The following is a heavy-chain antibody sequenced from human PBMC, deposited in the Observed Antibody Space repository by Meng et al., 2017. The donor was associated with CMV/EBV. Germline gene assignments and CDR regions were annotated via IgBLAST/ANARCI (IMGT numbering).Heavy chain of an antibody. CDR3: ARVLNPIAARNNWFDP. CDR1: GYTFTSYG. V-gene: IGHV1-18*01. D-gene: IGHD6-6*01. Sequence: ASVKVSCKASGYTFTSYGISWVRQAPGQGLEWMGWISAYNGNTNYAQKLQGRVTMTTDTSTSTAYMELRSLRSDDTAVYYCARVLNPIAARNNWFDPWGQGTLVTVSS. J-gene: IGHJ5*02. CDR2: ISAYNGNT.